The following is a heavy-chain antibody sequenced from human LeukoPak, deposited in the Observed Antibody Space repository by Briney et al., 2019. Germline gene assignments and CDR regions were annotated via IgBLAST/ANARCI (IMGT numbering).Heavy chain of an antibody. CDR3: ARDPNYYGSGNYYYYYMDV. V-gene: IGHV4-38-2*02. CDR2: IYHSGST. D-gene: IGHD3-10*01. Sequence: PSETLSLTCTVSGYSISSGYYWGWIRQPPGKGLEWIGSIYHSGSTYYNPSLKSRVTISVDTSKNQFSLKLSSVTAADTAVYYCARDPNYYGSGNYYYYYMDVWGKGTTVTVSS. J-gene: IGHJ6*03. CDR1: GYSISSGYY.